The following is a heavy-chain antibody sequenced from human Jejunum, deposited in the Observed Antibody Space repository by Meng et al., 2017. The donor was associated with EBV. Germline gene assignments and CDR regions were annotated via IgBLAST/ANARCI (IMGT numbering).Heavy chain of an antibody. Sequence: QVQLQESGPGLGKPSGTLSLTCAVHGEVTSSSHWWSWVRQSPGKGLEWIGEMHPVGSTNYNPSLKSRVTISVDNSKNQFSLKLTSVTAADTAVYYCAKSNDYSLNSWGQGTLVTVSS. CDR2: MHPVGST. CDR3: AKSNDYSLNS. V-gene: IGHV4-4*02. CDR1: GEVTSSSHW. D-gene: IGHD4-11*01. J-gene: IGHJ4*02.